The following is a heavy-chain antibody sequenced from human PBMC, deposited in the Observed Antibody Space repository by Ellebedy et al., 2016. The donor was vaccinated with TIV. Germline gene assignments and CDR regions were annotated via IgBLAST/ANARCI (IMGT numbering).Heavy chain of an antibody. CDR1: GDSISNGFW. V-gene: IGHV4-4*02. D-gene: IGHD6-19*01. CDR2: VYHRGNT. Sequence: SETLSLTCAVSGDSISNGFWWSWVRQPPGKGLEWIGEVYHRGNTNYNPSLKGRVTISVDTSKDQFSLRLSSVTAADTALYYCAEGRSGWYYFDYWGQGTLVTVSS. J-gene: IGHJ4*02. CDR3: AEGRSGWYYFDY.